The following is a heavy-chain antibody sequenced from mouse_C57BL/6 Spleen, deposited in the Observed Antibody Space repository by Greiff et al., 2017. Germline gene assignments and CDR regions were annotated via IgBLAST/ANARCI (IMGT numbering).Heavy chain of an antibody. Sequence: EVKLMESGGGLVKPGGSLKLSCAASGFTFSSYAMSWVRQTPEKRLEWVATISDGGSYTYYPDNVKGRFTISRDNAKNNLYLQMSHLKSEDTAMYYCARGTGTRAMDDWGQGTSVTVSS. V-gene: IGHV5-4*03. CDR2: ISDGGSYT. D-gene: IGHD4-1*01. CDR1: GFTFSSYA. CDR3: ARGTGTRAMDD. J-gene: IGHJ4*01.